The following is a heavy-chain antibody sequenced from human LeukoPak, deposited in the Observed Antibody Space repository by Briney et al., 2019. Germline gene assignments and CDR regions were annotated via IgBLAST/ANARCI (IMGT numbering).Heavy chain of an antibody. CDR2: ISGGGGST. J-gene: IGHJ4*02. CDR3: AKGVGDPMGATTHLDY. Sequence: PGGSLRLSCAASGFTFTSYSMNWVRQAPGKGLEWVSTISGGGGSTYYADSVKGRFTISRDNSKNTLYLQMNSLRAADTAVYYCAKGVGDPMGATTHLDYWGQGILVTVSS. D-gene: IGHD1-26*01. V-gene: IGHV3-23*01. CDR1: GFTFTSYS.